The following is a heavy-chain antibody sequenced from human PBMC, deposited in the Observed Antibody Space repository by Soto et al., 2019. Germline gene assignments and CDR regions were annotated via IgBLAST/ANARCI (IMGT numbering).Heavy chain of an antibody. Sequence: TGGSLRLSCAASGFTVSSNYMSWVRQAPGKGLEWVSVIYSGGSTYYADSVKGRFTISRHNSKNTLYLQMNSLRAEDTAVYYCERERDIVATILSSGPYYYYYMDVWGKGTTVTVSS. D-gene: IGHD5-12*01. CDR2: IYSGGST. J-gene: IGHJ6*03. V-gene: IGHV3-53*04. CDR1: GFTVSSNY. CDR3: ERERDIVATILSSGPYYYYYMDV.